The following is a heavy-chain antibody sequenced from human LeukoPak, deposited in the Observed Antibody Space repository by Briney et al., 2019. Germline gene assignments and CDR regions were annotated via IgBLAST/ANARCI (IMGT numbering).Heavy chain of an antibody. V-gene: IGHV4-34*01. J-gene: IGHJ5*02. Sequence: SETLSLTCAVYGGSFSGYYWSWIRQPPGKGLEWIGEINHSGSTNYNPSLKSRVTISVDTSKNQFSLKLSSVTAADTAVYYCARDRFAGGPGWFDPWGQGTLVTVSS. CDR2: INHSGST. CDR1: GGSFSGYY. CDR3: ARDRFAGGPGWFDP. D-gene: IGHD1-14*01.